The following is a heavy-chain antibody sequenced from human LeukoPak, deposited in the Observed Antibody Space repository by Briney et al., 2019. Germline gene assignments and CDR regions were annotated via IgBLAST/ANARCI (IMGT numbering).Heavy chain of an antibody. J-gene: IGHJ4*02. D-gene: IGHD1-26*01. V-gene: IGHV4-38-2*02. Sequence: SETLSLTCTVSGYSISSGYYWGWIRQPPGKGLEWIGSIYYSGSTYYNPSLKSRVTISVDTSKNQFSLKLSSVTAADTAVYYCARPSGSYYLLPHDYWGQGTLVTVSS. CDR1: GYSISSGYY. CDR3: ARPSGSYYLLPHDY. CDR2: IYYSGST.